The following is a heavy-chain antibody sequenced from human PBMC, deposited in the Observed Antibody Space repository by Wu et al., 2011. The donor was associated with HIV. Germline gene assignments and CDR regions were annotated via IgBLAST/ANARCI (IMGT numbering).Heavy chain of an antibody. Sequence: QVQLVQSGAEVKKPGSSVKVSCKASGVTFSSYVISWVRQAPGQGLEWMGGIIPIFGTANYAQKFQGRVTITADKSTSTAYMELSSLRSEDTAVYYCARGIGDFYYYYYYMDVWGKGTTVTVSS. D-gene: IGHD3-3*01. J-gene: IGHJ6*03. CDR3: ARGIGDFYYYYYYMDV. CDR2: IIPIFGTA. V-gene: IGHV1-69*06. CDR1: GVTFSSYV.